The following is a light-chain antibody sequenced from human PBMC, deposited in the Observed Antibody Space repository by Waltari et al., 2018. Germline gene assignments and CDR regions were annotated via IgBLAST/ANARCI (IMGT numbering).Light chain of an antibody. Sequence: QAVVTQEPSLTVSPGGTVTLPCPPSTGAVPSGHYTHWFQQNPAQVTRPLIYDTTNKHSWTPARFSGSLLGGKAALTLSGAQPEDEAEYYCLLWYSGARWVFGGGTKLSVL. CDR3: LLWYSGARWV. J-gene: IGLJ3*02. V-gene: IGLV7-46*01. CDR2: DTT. CDR1: TGAVPSGHY.